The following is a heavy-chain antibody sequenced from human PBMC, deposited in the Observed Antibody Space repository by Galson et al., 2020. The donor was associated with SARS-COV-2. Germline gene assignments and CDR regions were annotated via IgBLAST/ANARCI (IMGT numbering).Heavy chain of an antibody. Sequence: GGSLRLSCTASGFTFDDDTMSWFRQAPGKGLELVGFIRSKPSGGTTEYAASVKGRFSISRDDSTNIAYLQMNSLKTEDTAVYYCAREQWLIWAFDRWGQGTLVSVSS. CDR1: GFTFDDDT. D-gene: IGHD6-19*01. CDR2: IRSKPSGGTT. CDR3: AREQWLIWAFDR. V-gene: IGHV3-49*03. J-gene: IGHJ4*02.